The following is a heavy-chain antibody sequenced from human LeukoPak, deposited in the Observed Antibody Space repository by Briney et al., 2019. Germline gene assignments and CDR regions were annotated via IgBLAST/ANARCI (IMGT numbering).Heavy chain of an antibody. CDR2: INHSGST. CDR1: GGSFSGYY. J-gene: IGHJ4*02. D-gene: IGHD5-24*01. CDR3: GRGPRWPQLLDVSSWGIDY. V-gene: IGHV4-34*01. Sequence: SETLSLTCAAYGGSFSGYYWSWIRQPPGKGLEWIGEINHSGSTNYNPSLKSRVTISVDTSKNQFSLKLTTVTAADTAVYYCGRGPRWPQLLDVSSWGIDYWGQGTLVTVSS.